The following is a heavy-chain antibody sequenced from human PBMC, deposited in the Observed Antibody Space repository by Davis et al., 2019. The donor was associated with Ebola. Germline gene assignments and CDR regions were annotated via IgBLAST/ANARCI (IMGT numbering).Heavy chain of an antibody. V-gene: IGHV1-69*13. D-gene: IGHD3-22*01. Sequence: SVKVSCKASGGTFSSYAISWVRQAPGQALSLFRAIFPLFSIPKYAQEFQGRVTITADESRTTAYMELSSLRSEDTAVYYCAKDRYYDNNPLYYESECWGQGTLVTVSS. CDR1: GGTFSSYA. J-gene: IGHJ4*02. CDR3: AKDRYYDNNPLYYESEC. CDR2: IFPLFSIP.